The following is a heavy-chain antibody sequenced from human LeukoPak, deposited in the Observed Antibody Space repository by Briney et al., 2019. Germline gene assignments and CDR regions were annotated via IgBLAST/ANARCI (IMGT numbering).Heavy chain of an antibody. D-gene: IGHD3-10*01. CDR2: IYHTGSA. CDR3: ARGRGSGTL. Sequence: KPSETLSLTCAVSAYSVNSGYYWVWIRQPPGKGLEWIGSIYHTGSAYYDPSLKSRVTISVDTSKNQFSLNLTSVTAADTAVYYCARGRGSGTLWGQGTMVTVSS. CDR1: AYSVNSGYY. J-gene: IGHJ3*01. V-gene: IGHV4-38-2*01.